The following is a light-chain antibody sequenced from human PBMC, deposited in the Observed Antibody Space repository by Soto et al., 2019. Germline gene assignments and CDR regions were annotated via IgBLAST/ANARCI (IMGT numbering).Light chain of an antibody. V-gene: IGLV2-8*01. CDR1: SSDVGGYNF. CDR3: RSWAGSHSPEV. Sequence: QSVLTQPPSASGSPGQSVTISCTGTSSDVGGYNFVSWYQQPPGTAPNLIIYEISKRPSGVPDRFSGSKSGNSASLTVSGLQAEDEADYYCRSWAGSHSPEVFGTGTKLTVL. CDR2: EIS. J-gene: IGLJ1*01.